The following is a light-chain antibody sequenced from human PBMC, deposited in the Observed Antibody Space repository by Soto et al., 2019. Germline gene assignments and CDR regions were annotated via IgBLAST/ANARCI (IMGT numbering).Light chain of an antibody. V-gene: IGKV1-5*01. CDR2: DAS. CDR1: QSISRY. Sequence: DIQMTQSPSTLSASLGDRVTITCRASQSISRYLAWYQQKPGKAPKLLIYDASSLESGVPSRFSGSGSGTEFTLTISSLQPDDFATYHCQQYNSYSRTFGRGTKVDI. J-gene: IGKJ1*01. CDR3: QQYNSYSRT.